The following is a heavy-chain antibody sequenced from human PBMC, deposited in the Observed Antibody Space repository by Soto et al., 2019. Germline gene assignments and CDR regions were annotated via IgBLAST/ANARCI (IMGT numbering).Heavy chain of an antibody. Sequence: QVQLQQWGAGLLKPSETLSLTCAVYGGSFSGYYWSWIRQPPGKGLEWIGEINHSGSTNYNPSLKNRFTITLDTSKDHCPLMLSAVSAADKAVYYGWRAAPRYRSGGSCNSGRDYWGQGTLVTLSS. CDR3: WRAAPRYRSGGSCNSGRDY. V-gene: IGHV4-34*01. CDR1: GGSFSGYY. J-gene: IGHJ4*02. CDR2: INHSGST. D-gene: IGHD2-15*01.